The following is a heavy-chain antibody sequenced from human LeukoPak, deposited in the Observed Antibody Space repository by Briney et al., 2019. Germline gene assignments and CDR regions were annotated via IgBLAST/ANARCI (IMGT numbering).Heavy chain of an antibody. CDR1: GFTLSDYY. CDR3: TYSSSWYWGDY. V-gene: IGHV3-7*01. CDR2: IKQDGSEK. D-gene: IGHD6-13*01. Sequence: GGSLRLSCAASGFTLSDYYMSWVRQAPGKGLEWVANIKQDGSEKYYVDSVKGRFTISRDNAKNSLYLQMNSLRAEDTAVYYCTYSSSWYWGDYWGQGTLVTVSS. J-gene: IGHJ4*02.